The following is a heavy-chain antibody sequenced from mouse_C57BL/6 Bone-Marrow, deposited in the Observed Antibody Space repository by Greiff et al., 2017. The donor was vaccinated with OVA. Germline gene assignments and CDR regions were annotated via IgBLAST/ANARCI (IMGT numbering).Heavy chain of an antibody. J-gene: IGHJ4*01. V-gene: IGHV1-42*01. CDR2: INPSTGGT. CDR3: ARHYHYAMDY. CDR1: GYSFTGYY. Sequence: VQLQQSGPELVKPGASVKISCKASGYSFTGYYMNWVKQSPEKSLGGIGEINPSTGGTTSNKKFKAKATLTVDKSSSTAYMQLKSLTSEDSAVYYCARHYHYAMDYWGQGTSVTVSS. D-gene: IGHD5-5*01.